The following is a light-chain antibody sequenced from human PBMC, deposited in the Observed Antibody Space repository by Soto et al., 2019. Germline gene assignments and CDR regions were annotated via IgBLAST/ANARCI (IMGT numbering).Light chain of an antibody. CDR1: SSDVGPYNY. Sequence: QSALTQPASVSGSPGQSITISCTGTSSDVGPYNYVSWNQHHPGKAPKLLIYEVTKRPSGVSNRFSGSKSGNTASLTISGLQAEDEADYYCSSYTTSSTLVFGGGTKLTVL. J-gene: IGLJ3*02. CDR2: EVT. CDR3: SSYTTSSTLV. V-gene: IGLV2-14*01.